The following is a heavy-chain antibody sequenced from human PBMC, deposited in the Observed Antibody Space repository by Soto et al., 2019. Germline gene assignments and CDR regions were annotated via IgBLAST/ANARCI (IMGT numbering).Heavy chain of an antibody. D-gene: IGHD2-8*02. CDR3: ASGYCTATICDPWFDP. CDR2: IYPGDSDT. V-gene: IGHV5-51*01. CDR1: GYAFSSYW. Sequence: PGESLKISCQGSGYAFSSYWIAWVRQMPGKGLEWMGIIYPGDSDTRYSPSFQGQVTISVDKSITTAYLQWSSLKASDTAMYYCASGYCTATICDPWFDPWGQGTLVTVYS. J-gene: IGHJ5*02.